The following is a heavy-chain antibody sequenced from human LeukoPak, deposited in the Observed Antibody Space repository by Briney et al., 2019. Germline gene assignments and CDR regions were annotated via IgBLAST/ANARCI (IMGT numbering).Heavy chain of an antibody. Sequence: SETLSLTCTVSGDSISDYYWSWIRQPLGKGLEWIGEVYYSGSTHYNPFLKSRVTISIDTSKNEFSLRLTSVTAADTAVYYCARDRIVVVPAAIPEDYYYYYYMDVWGKGTTVTVSS. D-gene: IGHD2-2*01. J-gene: IGHJ6*03. V-gene: IGHV4-59*01. CDR3: ARDRIVVVPAAIPEDYYYYYYMDV. CDR2: VYYSGST. CDR1: GDSISDYY.